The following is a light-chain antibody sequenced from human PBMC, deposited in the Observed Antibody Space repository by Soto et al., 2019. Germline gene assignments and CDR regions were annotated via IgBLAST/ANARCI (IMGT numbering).Light chain of an antibody. V-gene: IGKV3-15*01. J-gene: IGKJ2*01. Sequence: EVVMTQSPATLSVSPGERATLSCRASQSVSSLLAWYQQKPGQAPRLLIYGASTRATGIPDRFSASGSGTEFALTISSLQSGDFAVYYCQQLNSYPRTFGQGTKLEIK. CDR2: GAS. CDR3: QQLNSYPRT. CDR1: QSVSSL.